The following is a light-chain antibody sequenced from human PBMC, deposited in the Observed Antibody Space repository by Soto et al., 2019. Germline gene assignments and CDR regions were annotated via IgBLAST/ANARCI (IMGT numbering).Light chain of an antibody. CDR3: QQVNVYPST. J-gene: IGKJ4*01. V-gene: IGKV1-9*01. Sequence: DIQMTQSPSTLSASVGDRVTMRCRASQGISSYLGLYQQKPGKAPNLLIYDASTLHSGVPSRFSGGGSGTDFTLTISSLQPEDFATYYCQQVNVYPSTFGGGTKVDIK. CDR1: QGISSY. CDR2: DAS.